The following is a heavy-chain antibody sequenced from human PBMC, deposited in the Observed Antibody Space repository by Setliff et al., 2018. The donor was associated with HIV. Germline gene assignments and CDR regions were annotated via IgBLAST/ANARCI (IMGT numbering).Heavy chain of an antibody. J-gene: IGHJ5*02. CDR2: IYHSGTT. Sequence: SETLSLTCTVSGYSISSGYHWGWIRQPPGKGLEWIGEIYHSGTTNYNPSLKSRVTISVDKSKNQFSLKLTSVTAADTAVYYCARDQSIAARYLFDPWGQGTLVTVSS. CDR3: ARDQSIAARYLFDP. V-gene: IGHV4-38-2*02. CDR1: GYSISSGYH. D-gene: IGHD6-6*01.